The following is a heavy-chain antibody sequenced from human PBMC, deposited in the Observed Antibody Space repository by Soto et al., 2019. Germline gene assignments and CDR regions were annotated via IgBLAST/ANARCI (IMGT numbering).Heavy chain of an antibody. CDR3: AKEYSGSYYTEGDFDY. Sequence: EVQLLESGGGLVQPGGSLRLSCAASGFTFSSYAMNWVRQAPGRGLEWVSAISGGGGSTYYAASVKGRFTIARDNSKNTLYLQMNSLRAEDTAVYYCAKEYSGSYYTEGDFDYWGQGTLVAVSS. V-gene: IGHV3-23*01. CDR1: GFTFSSYA. J-gene: IGHJ4*02. D-gene: IGHD1-26*01. CDR2: ISGGGGST.